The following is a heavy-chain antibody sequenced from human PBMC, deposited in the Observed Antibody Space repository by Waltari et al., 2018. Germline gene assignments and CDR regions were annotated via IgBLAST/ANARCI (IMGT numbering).Heavy chain of an antibody. Sequence: QVQLQQWGATLLKPSETLSLTCAVYGAYLSDYFWTWIRQSPGKGLEWIGENSLKDVTYYNPSLESRVSVHLDTSKNQFDLRLESVTAADTAIYYCARGPRDKWLGRYSGEYFHHWGPGTLVSVSA. J-gene: IGHJ1*01. CDR3: ARGPRDKWLGRYSGEYFHH. V-gene: IGHV4-34*02. CDR2: NSLKDVT. CDR1: GAYLSDYF. D-gene: IGHD6-19*01.